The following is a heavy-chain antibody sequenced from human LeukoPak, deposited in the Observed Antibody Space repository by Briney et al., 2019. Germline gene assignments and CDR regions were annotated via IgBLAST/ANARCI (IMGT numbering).Heavy chain of an antibody. CDR1: DYSFSSYS. J-gene: IGHJ5*02. D-gene: IGHD3-10*01. V-gene: IGHV1-18*01. Sequence: ASVKVSCKACDYSFSSYSISWVRQDPGQGLEWMGGISAYSGNTNYAHKLQGRVTMTTDTSTSTAYMELRSLRSDDTAVYYCARHRSRMVRGGDWFDPWGQGTLVTVSS. CDR3: ARHRSRMVRGGDWFDP. CDR2: ISAYSGNT.